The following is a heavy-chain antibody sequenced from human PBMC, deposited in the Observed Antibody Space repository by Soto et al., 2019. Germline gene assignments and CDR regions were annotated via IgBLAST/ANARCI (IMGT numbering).Heavy chain of an antibody. CDR3: ARDDIVLVPAAISYGMDV. CDR1: GFTVSNTY. J-gene: IGHJ6*02. CDR2: IYSGGTT. Sequence: EVQLVQSGGGLVQPGESLRLSCAASGFTVSNTYMSWVRQAPGKGLEWVSLIYSGGTTYYAGSVKGRFTISRDNSKXTXXLQMNSLRAEDTAVYYCARDDIVLVPAAISYGMDVWGQGTTVTVSS. V-gene: IGHV3-66*01. D-gene: IGHD2-2*01.